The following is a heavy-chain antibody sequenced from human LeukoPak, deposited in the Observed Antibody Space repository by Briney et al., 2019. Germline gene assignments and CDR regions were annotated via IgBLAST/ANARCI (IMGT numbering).Heavy chain of an antibody. CDR1: GGSISSGDYY. CDR2: IYYSGST. V-gene: IGHV4-30-4*08. CDR3: ARHCSSTNCYPLSASDI. Sequence: SQTLSLTCTVSGGSISSGDYYWSWIRQPPGKGLEWIGYIYYSGSTYYNPSLKSRVTISVDTSKNQFSLKLSSVTAADTAVYYCARHCSSTNCYPLSASDIWGQGTMVTVSS. D-gene: IGHD2-2*01. J-gene: IGHJ3*02.